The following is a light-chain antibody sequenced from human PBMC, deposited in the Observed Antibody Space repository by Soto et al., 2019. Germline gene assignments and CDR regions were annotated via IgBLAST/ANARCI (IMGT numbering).Light chain of an antibody. Sequence: VMTQSPDSLSVSLGERAAINCKSSQSVLYSYNNKNYLAWYQQKPGQPPKLLIYSASTRDSRVPDRFGGSGSGTNYTLTISSLQAEDVAVYFCHQYQSSPWTFRQGTKVEIK. V-gene: IGKV4-1*01. CDR1: QSVLYSYNNKNY. CDR2: SAS. J-gene: IGKJ1*01. CDR3: HQYQSSPWT.